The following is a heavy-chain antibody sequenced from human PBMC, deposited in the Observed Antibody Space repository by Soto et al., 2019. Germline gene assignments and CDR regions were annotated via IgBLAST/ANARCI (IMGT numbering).Heavy chain of an antibody. CDR3: ARDHLILPAHDFFYGSDV. J-gene: IGHJ6*02. Sequence: DVMLVESGGGLVQPGDSLRLSGEVSGFTFSMYSMSWVRQSPGKGLEWVSKIPQDGVDGHYADSVKGRFTISRDNGKNSLYLQLNNLRAEDTAVYYCARDHLILPAHDFFYGSDVWGRGATVTVSS. CDR2: IPQDGVDG. D-gene: IGHD2-21*02. CDR1: GFTFSMYS. V-gene: IGHV3-7*03.